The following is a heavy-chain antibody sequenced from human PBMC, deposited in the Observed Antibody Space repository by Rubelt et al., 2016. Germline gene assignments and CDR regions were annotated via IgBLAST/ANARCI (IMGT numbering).Heavy chain of an antibody. CDR1: GGSIGNSGYS. V-gene: IGHV4-39*07. Sequence: QLQLQESGPGLVKPSETLSLTCTVSGGSIGNSGYSWGWIRQPPGKGLEWIGSIYYSGTTYYNPSLKSRVTISVDTSKNQFSLRLSSVTAADTAVYYCARGMTVVKIDYWGQGTLVTVPS. J-gene: IGHJ4*02. D-gene: IGHD4/OR15-4a*01. CDR3: ARGMTVVKIDY. CDR2: IYYSGTT.